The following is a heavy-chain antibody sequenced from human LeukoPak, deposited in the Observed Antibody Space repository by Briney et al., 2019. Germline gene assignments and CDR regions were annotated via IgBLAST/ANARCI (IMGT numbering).Heavy chain of an antibody. V-gene: IGHV3-66*02. Sequence: GGSLRLSCAASGFTVSSNYMSWVRQAPGKGLEWVSVIYSGGSTYYADSVKGRFTVSRDNSKNTLYLQMNSLRAEDTAVYYCARVHGTSRAFDIWGQGTMVTVSS. D-gene: IGHD1-26*01. CDR1: GFTVSSNY. CDR3: ARVHGTSRAFDI. CDR2: IYSGGST. J-gene: IGHJ3*02.